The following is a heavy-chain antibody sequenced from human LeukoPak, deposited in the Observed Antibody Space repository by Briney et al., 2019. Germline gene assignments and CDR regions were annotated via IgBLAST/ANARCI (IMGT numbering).Heavy chain of an antibody. CDR1: GYTFTGYY. D-gene: IGHD5-12*01. V-gene: IGHV1-2*02. CDR2: INPNSGGT. CDR3: ARLLRRYSGYGPDY. J-gene: IGHJ4*02. Sequence: GASVKVSCKASGYTFTGYYMHWVRQAPGQGLEWMGWINPNSGGTNYAQKFQGRVTMTRDTSISTAYMELSSLRSDDAAVYYCARLLRRYSGYGPDYWGQGTLVTVSS.